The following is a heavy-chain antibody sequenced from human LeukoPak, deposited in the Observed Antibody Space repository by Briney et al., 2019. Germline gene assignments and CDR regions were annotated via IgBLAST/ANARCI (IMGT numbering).Heavy chain of an antibody. J-gene: IGHJ5*02. Sequence: SETLSLTCTVSGDSVSSGSYYWSWIRQPPGKGLEWIGYIYYSGSTNYNPSLKSRVTISVDTSKNQFSLKLSSVTAADTAVYYCARAKGAAARFDPWGQGTLVTVSS. D-gene: IGHD2-2*01. CDR1: GDSVSSGSYY. CDR3: ARAKGAAARFDP. CDR2: IYYSGST. V-gene: IGHV4-61*01.